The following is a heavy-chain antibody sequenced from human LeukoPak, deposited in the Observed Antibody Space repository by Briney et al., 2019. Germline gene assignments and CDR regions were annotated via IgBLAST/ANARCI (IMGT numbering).Heavy chain of an antibody. CDR3: ARSDGDYGDY. V-gene: IGHV1-69*04. J-gene: IGHJ4*02. CDR2: IISILGIA. CDR1: GGTFSSYA. Sequence: ASVKVSCKASGGTFSSYAISWVRQAPEQGLEWMGRIISILGIANYAQKFQGRVTITADKSTSTAYMELSSLRSEDTAVYYCARSDGDYGDYWGQGTLVTVSS. D-gene: IGHD4-17*01.